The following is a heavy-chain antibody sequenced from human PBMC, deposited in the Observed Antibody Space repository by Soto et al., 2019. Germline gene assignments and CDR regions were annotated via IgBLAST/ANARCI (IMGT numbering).Heavy chain of an antibody. D-gene: IGHD3-16*01. CDR2: IYYSGST. CDR3: ARVDYVWGIDD. CDR1: GGSISSGGHY. V-gene: IGHV4-31*03. J-gene: IGHJ4*02. Sequence: QVQLQESGPGLVKPSQTLSLTCTVSGGSISSGGHYWSWIRQHPGKGLEWIGYIYYSGSTYYNPSLQRRVTLSVDPPENQFSLKLSSVTAADTAVSYCARVDYVWGIDDGGQGPLVTVSS.